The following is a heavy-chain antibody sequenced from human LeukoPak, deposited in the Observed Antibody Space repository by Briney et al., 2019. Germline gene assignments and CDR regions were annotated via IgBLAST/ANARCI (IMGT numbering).Heavy chain of an antibody. CDR1: GGSISSYY. CDR2: IYTSGST. D-gene: IGHD3-22*01. CDR3: AREGNLETYYYDSSGYTEGFDP. Sequence: SETLSLTCTVSGGSISSYYWSWIRQPAGKGLEWIGRIYTSGSTNYNPSLESRVTMSVDTSKNQFSLKLSSVTAADTAVYYCAREGNLETYYYDSSGYTEGFDPWGQGTLVTVSS. J-gene: IGHJ5*02. V-gene: IGHV4-4*07.